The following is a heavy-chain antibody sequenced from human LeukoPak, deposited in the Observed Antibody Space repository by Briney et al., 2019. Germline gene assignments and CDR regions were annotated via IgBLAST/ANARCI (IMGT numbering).Heavy chain of an antibody. Sequence: PGGSLRLSCVASGLSISTSWMSWVRQAPGKGLEWVSGISGSGGSRFYTDSVKGRFTISRDNSKNTLYLQMNSLRAEDTAVYYCARQWLVNGWGQGTLVTVSS. V-gene: IGHV3-23*01. D-gene: IGHD6-19*01. CDR2: ISGSGGSR. CDR3: ARQWLVNG. CDR1: GLSISTSW. J-gene: IGHJ4*02.